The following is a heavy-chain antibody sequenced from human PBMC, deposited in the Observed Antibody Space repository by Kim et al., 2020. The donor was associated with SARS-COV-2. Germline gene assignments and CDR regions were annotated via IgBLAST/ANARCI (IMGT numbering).Heavy chain of an antibody. V-gene: IGHV1-18*01. CDR2: VSPYNGNR. CDR3: ARDSEYDYVWGSYRYSGSDY. J-gene: IGHJ4*02. Sequence: ASVMVSCEASGYTFSNYGIAWVRQAPGQGLEWMGWVSPYNGNRHYAQNLQGRVTMTTDTSTGTAYVELRSLTSDDTAVYYCARDSEYDYVWGSYRYSGSDYWGQGTLVTVSS. D-gene: IGHD3-16*02. CDR1: GYTFSNYG.